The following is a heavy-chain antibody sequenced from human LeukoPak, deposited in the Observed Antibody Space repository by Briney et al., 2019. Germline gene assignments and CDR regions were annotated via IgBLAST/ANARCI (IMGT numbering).Heavy chain of an antibody. CDR3: ARDPPEAADLEPDC. CDR1: GFTFSSYS. J-gene: IGHJ4*02. D-gene: IGHD6-13*01. Sequence: GGSLRLSCAASGFTFSSYSMNWVRQAPGKGLEWVSSISSSSSYIYYADSVKGRFTISRDNAKNSLYLQMNSLRAEDTAVYYCARDPPEAADLEPDCWGQGTLVTVSS. V-gene: IGHV3-21*01. CDR2: ISSSSSYI.